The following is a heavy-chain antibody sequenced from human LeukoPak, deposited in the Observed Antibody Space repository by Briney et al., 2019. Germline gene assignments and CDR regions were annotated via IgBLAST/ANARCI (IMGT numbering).Heavy chain of an antibody. CDR1: GYTFTRYG. Sequence: GSVRVSCTVSGYTFTRYGISRVGQAPGKGVEGMGWISAYNGKTKYAKKLQGRVTITTATSPSTAYMELRTLTSADTAVYYCARDPAVDYGWFDHWGQGTLVTVSS. CDR3: ARDPAVDYGWFDH. CDR2: ISAYNGKT. V-gene: IGHV1-18*04. J-gene: IGHJ5*02. D-gene: IGHD4-17*01.